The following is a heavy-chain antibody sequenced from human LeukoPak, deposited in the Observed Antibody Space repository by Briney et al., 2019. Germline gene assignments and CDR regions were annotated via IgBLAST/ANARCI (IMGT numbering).Heavy chain of an antibody. CDR3: ARHSGPIFGVAPTDY. Sequence: SEILSLTCTVSGGSISSYYWSWIRQPPGKGLEWIGYIYYSGSTNYNPSLKSRVTISVDTSKNQFSLKLSSVTAADTAVYYCARHSGPIFGVAPTDYWGQGTLVTVSS. V-gene: IGHV4-59*08. J-gene: IGHJ4*02. CDR2: IYYSGST. D-gene: IGHD3-3*01. CDR1: GGSISSYY.